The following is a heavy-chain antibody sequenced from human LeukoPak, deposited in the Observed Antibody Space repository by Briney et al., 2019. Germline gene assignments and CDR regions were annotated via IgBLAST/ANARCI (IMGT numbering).Heavy chain of an antibody. CDR3: TRLVIAAAGTTTIDY. CDR2: IKRKTDGGTT. D-gene: IGHD6-13*01. Sequence: PGGSLRLSCAASGFTFSNAWMSWVRQAPGKGLEWVGRIKRKTDGGTTDYAAPVKGRFTISRDDSKNTLYLQMNSLKTEDTAVYHCTRLVIAAAGTTTIDYWGQGTLVTVSS. CDR1: GFTFSNAW. V-gene: IGHV3-15*01. J-gene: IGHJ4*02.